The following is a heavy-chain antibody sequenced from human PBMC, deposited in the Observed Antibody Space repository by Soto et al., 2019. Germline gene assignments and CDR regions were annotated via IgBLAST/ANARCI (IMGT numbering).Heavy chain of an antibody. CDR2: IRCSGGST. J-gene: IGHJ4*02. D-gene: IGHD2-15*01. CDR3: AKKGFYLCGGRCYSVFDY. V-gene: IGHV3-23*01. Sequence: EVQLLESGGGLVQAGGSLRLSCAASGFTFSSYAMSWVRQAPGKGLEWVSAIRCSGGSTYYADSVKGRFTISRDNSKNALYRQMNSRRAEDTAVYYCAKKGFYLCGGRCYSVFDYSGQGTLVTVSS. CDR1: GFTFSSYA.